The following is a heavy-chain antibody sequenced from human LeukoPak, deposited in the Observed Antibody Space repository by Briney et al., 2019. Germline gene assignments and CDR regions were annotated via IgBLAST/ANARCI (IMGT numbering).Heavy chain of an antibody. CDR2: INTDGSST. J-gene: IGHJ5*02. V-gene: IGHV3-74*01. Sequence: GGSLRLSCAASGFIFSSYWMHWVRHAPGKGLAWVSRINTDGSSTSYADSVKGRFTISRDNAKNTLYLQMNSLRAEDTAVYYCARGLLYCSSTSCKNWFDPWGQGTLVTVSS. CDR1: GFIFSSYW. CDR3: ARGLLYCSSTSCKNWFDP. D-gene: IGHD2-2*01.